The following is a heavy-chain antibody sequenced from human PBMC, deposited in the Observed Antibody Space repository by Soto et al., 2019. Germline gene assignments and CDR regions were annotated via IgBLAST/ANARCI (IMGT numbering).Heavy chain of an antibody. Sequence: QVQLQQWGAGLLKPSETLSLTCAVYGGSFSGYYWSWIRQPPGKGLGWIGEINHSGSTNYNPSLKSRVTISVDTSKNQFSLKLSSVTAADTAVYYCARGPVLLWFGDPYNWFDPWGQGTLVTVSS. V-gene: IGHV4-34*01. CDR2: INHSGST. J-gene: IGHJ5*02. CDR3: ARGPVLLWFGDPYNWFDP. CDR1: GGSFSGYY. D-gene: IGHD3-10*01.